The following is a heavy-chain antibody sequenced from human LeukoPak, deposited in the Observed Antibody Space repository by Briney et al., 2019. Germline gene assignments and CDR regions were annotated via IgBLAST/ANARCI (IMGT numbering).Heavy chain of an antibody. V-gene: IGHV1-2*02. D-gene: IGHD6-13*01. Sequence: ASVKVSCKASGYTFPGYYMHWVRQAPGQGLEWMGWINPNSGGTNYAQKFQGRVTMTRDTSISTAYMKLSRLRSDDTAVYYCARTVSSWAFDYWGQGTLVTVSS. J-gene: IGHJ4*02. CDR1: GYTFPGYY. CDR3: ARTVSSWAFDY. CDR2: INPNSGGT.